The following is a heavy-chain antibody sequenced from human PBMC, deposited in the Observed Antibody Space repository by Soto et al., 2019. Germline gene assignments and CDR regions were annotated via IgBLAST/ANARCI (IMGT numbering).Heavy chain of an antibody. CDR1: GYGFTTYG. D-gene: IGHD1-1*01. CDR3: ARGRYGDY. Sequence: QVHLVQSGXXVXXPGASVKVSCKGSGYGFTTYGITWVRQAPGQGLEWMAWISAHNGNTNNEQKLQGRGTVTRDTSTSTAYMELRSLRSDDTAVYYCARGRYGDYWGQGALVTVSS. CDR2: ISAHNGNT. V-gene: IGHV1-18*01. J-gene: IGHJ4*02.